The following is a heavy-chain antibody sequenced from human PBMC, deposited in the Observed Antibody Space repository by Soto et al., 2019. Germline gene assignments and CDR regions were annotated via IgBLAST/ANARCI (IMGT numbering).Heavy chain of an antibody. D-gene: IGHD3-16*01. V-gene: IGHV1-18*01. Sequence: ASVKVSCKASGYSFTSYGFTWFRQAPGQGLVWLGWISAYNGDTHYAQRFQGRVNMTTDVSTNTAYMELRNLRSDDTAVYYCARGGMLTFGGYVVYWGQGTLVTVSS. CDR3: ARGGMLTFGGYVVY. CDR1: GYSFTSYG. J-gene: IGHJ4*02. CDR2: ISAYNGDT.